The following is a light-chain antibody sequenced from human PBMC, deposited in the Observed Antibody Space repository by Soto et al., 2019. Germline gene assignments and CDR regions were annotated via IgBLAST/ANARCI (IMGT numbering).Light chain of an antibody. CDR2: AAS. V-gene: IGKV1-9*01. Sequence: DIHLTHSPSFLSPSIGDSVTITFRASQVISTSLAWYQVKPGKAPKLLIYAASTLESGVPSRFSATVSGTEFSLTITSLQPEDFATYYCQQLFDSPITFGQGTRLEIK. CDR1: QVISTS. J-gene: IGKJ5*01. CDR3: QQLFDSPIT.